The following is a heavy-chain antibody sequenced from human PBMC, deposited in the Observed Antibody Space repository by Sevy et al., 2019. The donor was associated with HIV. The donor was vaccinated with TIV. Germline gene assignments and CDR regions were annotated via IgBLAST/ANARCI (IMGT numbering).Heavy chain of an antibody. D-gene: IGHD6-6*01. Sequence: SETLSLTCTVSGDSISSYYWSWIRQPPGKGLEWIGYIFYNGITNYNPSLKSRVTISVDKFKNQFSLKLSSVTASDTAVYYCARSIAAPRGMDVWGQGTTVTVSS. CDR1: GDSISSYY. J-gene: IGHJ6*02. CDR3: ARSIAAPRGMDV. CDR2: IFYNGIT. V-gene: IGHV4-59*01.